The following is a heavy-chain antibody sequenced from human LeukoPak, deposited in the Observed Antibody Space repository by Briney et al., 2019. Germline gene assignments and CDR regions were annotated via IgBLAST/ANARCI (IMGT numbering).Heavy chain of an antibody. CDR3: AAMVRVGFFDY. J-gene: IGHJ4*02. CDR2: IYYSGTT. V-gene: IGHV4-59*01. D-gene: IGHD3-10*01. Sequence: SETLSLTCTVSGGSISSYYWNWIRQPPGKGLEWIGYIYYSGTTNYNPSLKSRVSMSVDTSKNQFSLKLSSVTAADTAVYYCAAMVRVGFFDYWGQGTLVTVSS. CDR1: GGSISSYY.